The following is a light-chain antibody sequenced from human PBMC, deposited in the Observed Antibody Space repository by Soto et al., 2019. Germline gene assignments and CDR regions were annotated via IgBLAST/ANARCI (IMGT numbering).Light chain of an antibody. J-gene: IGLJ2*01. V-gene: IGLV2-14*01. Sequence: QSALTQPASVSGSPGQSITISCTGTSSDIGRYNYVSWYQQYPGKAPKLIIFEVSIRPSGFSNRFSGSKSGTTASLTISGLQIEDEAYYFCASYTTRTSVVFGGGTKVTVL. CDR1: SSDIGRYNY. CDR3: ASYTTRTSVV. CDR2: EVS.